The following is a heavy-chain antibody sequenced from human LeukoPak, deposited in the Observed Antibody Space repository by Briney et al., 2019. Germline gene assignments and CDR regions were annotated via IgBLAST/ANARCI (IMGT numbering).Heavy chain of an antibody. Sequence: GGSLRLSCAASGFTVSSNYMGWVRQAPGKGLEWVSVIYSGGSTYYADSVKGRFTISRDNSKNTLYLQMSSLRAEDTAVYYCARDRRQSGDGDVWGQGTTVTVSS. CDR3: ARDRRQSGDGDV. J-gene: IGHJ6*02. D-gene: IGHD2-21*02. CDR1: GFTVSSNY. CDR2: IYSGGST. V-gene: IGHV3-53*01.